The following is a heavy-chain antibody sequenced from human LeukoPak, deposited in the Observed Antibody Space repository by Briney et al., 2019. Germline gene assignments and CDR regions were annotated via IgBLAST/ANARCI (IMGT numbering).Heavy chain of an antibody. J-gene: IGHJ5*01. Sequence: SQTLSLTCAISGDSVSTNSATWTWLRQSPSRGLEWLGRTYYRSKWSNDYAVSMKSRITINPDTSKNQFSLQLNSVTPEDAAVYYCARLVGASWFDSWGQGTLVTVSS. CDR2: TYYRSKWSN. D-gene: IGHD1-26*01. CDR3: ARLVGASWFDS. CDR1: GDSVSTNSAT. V-gene: IGHV6-1*01.